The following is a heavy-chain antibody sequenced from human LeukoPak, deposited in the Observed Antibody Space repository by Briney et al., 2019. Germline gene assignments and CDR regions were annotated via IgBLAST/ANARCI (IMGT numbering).Heavy chain of an antibody. Sequence: SETLSLTCAVYGGSFSGYYWSWIRQPPGKGREWIGEINHSGSTNYNPSLKSRVTISVDTSKNQFSLKLSSVTAADTAVYYCARGRGSIERAFDIWGQGTMVTVSS. CDR1: GGSFSGYY. CDR2: INHSGST. D-gene: IGHD2-15*01. J-gene: IGHJ3*02. V-gene: IGHV4-34*01. CDR3: ARGRGSIERAFDI.